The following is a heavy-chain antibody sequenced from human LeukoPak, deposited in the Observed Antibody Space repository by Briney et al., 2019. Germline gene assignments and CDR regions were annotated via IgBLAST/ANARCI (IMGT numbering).Heavy chain of an antibody. CDR3: AREGRTWSSSWYEPYY. J-gene: IGHJ4*02. CDR2: INAGNGNT. V-gene: IGHV1-3*01. Sequence: ASAKVSCKASGYTFTSYAMHWVRQAPGQRLEWMGWINAGNGNTKYSQKFQGRVTITRDTSASTAYMELSSLRSEDTAVYYCAREGRTWSSSWYEPYYWGQGTLVTVSS. D-gene: IGHD6-13*01. CDR1: GYTFTSYA.